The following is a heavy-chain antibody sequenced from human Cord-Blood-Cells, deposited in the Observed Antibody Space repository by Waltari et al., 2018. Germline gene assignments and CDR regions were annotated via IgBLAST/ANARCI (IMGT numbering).Heavy chain of an antibody. V-gene: IGHV1-69*01. J-gene: IGHJ6*02. CDR3: ARNKYGSGSYPLYYYYGMDV. CDR1: GGTFSSYA. D-gene: IGHD3-10*01. Sequence: QVQLVQSGAEVKKPGSSVKVSCKASGGTFSSYAISWVRQAPGQGLGWMGGIIPIFGTANYAQKFQGRVTITADESTSTAYMELSSLRSEDTAVYYCARNKYGSGSYPLYYYYGMDVWGQGTTVTVSS. CDR2: IIPIFGTA.